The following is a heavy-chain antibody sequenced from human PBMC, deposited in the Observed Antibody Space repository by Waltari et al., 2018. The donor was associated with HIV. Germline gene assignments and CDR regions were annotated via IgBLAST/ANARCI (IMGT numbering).Heavy chain of an antibody. Sequence: QLQLQESGPGLVKPSETLSLTCTVSGDSIGRSPYYWAWVRQPPGKGLEWIGSIFYTEENAYNRSLKSRVTIAVDTAKNQFSLKLTCLTAADTAGYDCARKKHDYPWDFDVWGRGTLVPVSS. CDR1: GDSIGRSPYY. D-gene: IGHD4-17*01. V-gene: IGHV4-39*07. CDR2: IFYTEEN. J-gene: IGHJ2*01. CDR3: ARKKHDYPWDFDV.